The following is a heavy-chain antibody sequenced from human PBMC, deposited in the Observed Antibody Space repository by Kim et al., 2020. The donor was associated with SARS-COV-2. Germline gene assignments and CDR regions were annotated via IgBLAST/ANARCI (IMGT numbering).Heavy chain of an antibody. J-gene: IGHJ5*02. Sequence: NYAQKFQGRVTVTADDSTNTVYMELSSLRSEDTAVYYCAGGQAAAGGKFDPWGQGTLVTVSS. D-gene: IGHD6-13*01. V-gene: IGHV1-69*01. CDR3: AGGQAAAGGKFDP.